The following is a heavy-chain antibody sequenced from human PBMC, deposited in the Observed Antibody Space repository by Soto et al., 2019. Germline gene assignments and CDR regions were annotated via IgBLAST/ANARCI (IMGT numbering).Heavy chain of an antibody. Sequence: GGSLRLSCAASGFTFSSYSMNWVRQAPGKGLEWVSSISSSSSYIYYADSVKGRFTISRDNAKNSLYLQMNSLRAEDTAVYYCARSDILTGYFSYYYYYVMDVWGQRTTVTVSS. D-gene: IGHD3-9*01. CDR1: GFTFSSYS. J-gene: IGHJ6*02. CDR3: ARSDILTGYFSYYYYYVMDV. V-gene: IGHV3-21*01. CDR2: ISSSSSYI.